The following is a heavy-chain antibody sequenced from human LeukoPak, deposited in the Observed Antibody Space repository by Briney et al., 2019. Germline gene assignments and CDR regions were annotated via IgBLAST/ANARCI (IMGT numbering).Heavy chain of an antibody. D-gene: IGHD3-9*01. CDR1: GYTFTSYY. CDR3: ARDLYSAGYDNLTGYSHLQTPSDY. V-gene: IGHV1-46*01. J-gene: IGHJ4*02. CDR2: INPSGGST. Sequence: PGASVKVSCKASGYTFTSYYMHWVRQAPGQGLEWMGIINPSGGSTSYAQKFQGRVTMTRDTSTSTVYMELSSLRSEDTAVYYCARDLYSAGYDNLTGYSHLQTPSDYWGQGTLVTVSS.